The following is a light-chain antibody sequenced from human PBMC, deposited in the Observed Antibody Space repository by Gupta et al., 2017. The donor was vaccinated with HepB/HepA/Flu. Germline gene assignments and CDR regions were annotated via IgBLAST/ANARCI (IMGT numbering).Light chain of an antibody. CDR2: KIS. CDR3: LQSSHFPRT. V-gene: IGKV2-24*01. J-gene: IGKJ1*01. Sequence: DAVMTPSPLSLTVTLGQPASISCRSSQRLVPSNGNTYLNWLQQRPGQPPRLLIYKISNRFSGVPDRFSGSGAGTVFTLTISRVEAEDVGVYYCLQSSHFPRTFGQGTTVEIK. CDR1: QRLVPSNGNTY.